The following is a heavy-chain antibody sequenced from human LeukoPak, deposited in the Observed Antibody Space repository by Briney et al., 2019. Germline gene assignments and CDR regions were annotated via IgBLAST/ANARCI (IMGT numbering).Heavy chain of an antibody. CDR2: LTNSGGTT. D-gene: IGHD3-3*02. CDR3: TRHFFSE. CDR1: GFTLSSYV. J-gene: IGHJ4*02. V-gene: IGHV3-23*01. Sequence: GGSLRLSCSASGFTLSSYVMSWVRQAPGKGLEWVSTLTNSGGTTYYADSVKGRFTISRDNSKNALYLQMNSLRDEDTAIYYCTRHFFSEWGQGTLVTVSS.